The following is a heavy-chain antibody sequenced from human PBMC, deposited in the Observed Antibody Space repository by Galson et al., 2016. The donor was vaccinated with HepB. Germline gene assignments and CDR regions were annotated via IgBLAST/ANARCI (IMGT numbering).Heavy chain of an antibody. D-gene: IGHD3-22*01. Sequence: SLRLSCAGSGLTRSNSGTNWVRQAPGKGLEWVADNWYDGSKANYADSVRGRFTVSRDTSNNTRYLLMNTLRVEDTAVYYCARRIYYGYSYGLDVWGQGTPVTVSS. J-gene: IGHJ6*02. V-gene: IGHV3-33*01. CDR2: NWYDGSKA. CDR3: ARRIYYGYSYGLDV. CDR1: GLTRSNSG.